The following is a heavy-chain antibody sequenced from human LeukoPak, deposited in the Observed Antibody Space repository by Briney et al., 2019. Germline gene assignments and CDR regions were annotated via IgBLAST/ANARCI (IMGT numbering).Heavy chain of an antibody. Sequence: PGGSLRLSCAASGFTVSSNYMSWVRQAPGKGLEWVSVIYSGGSTYYADSVKGRFTISRDNSKNTLYLQMNSLRAEDTAVYYCARISARNWFVPWGQGTLVTVSS. CDR1: GFTVSSNY. V-gene: IGHV3-66*01. CDR2: IYSGGST. J-gene: IGHJ5*02. CDR3: ARISARNWFVP.